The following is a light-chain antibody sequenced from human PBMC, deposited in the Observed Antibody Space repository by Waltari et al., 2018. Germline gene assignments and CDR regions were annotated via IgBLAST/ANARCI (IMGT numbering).Light chain of an antibody. CDR1: PGIRVD. V-gene: IGKV1-6*02. CDR2: GAS. J-gene: IGKJ1*01. Sequence: AIQLTQSPSSLSASVGDRVTITCRASPGIRVDLAWYQQKPGKAPKLLNYGASSLQSGVPSRFSGGASGTDFTLTISSLQPEDFATYYCLQDYDYPRTFGQGTRVELK. CDR3: LQDYDYPRT.